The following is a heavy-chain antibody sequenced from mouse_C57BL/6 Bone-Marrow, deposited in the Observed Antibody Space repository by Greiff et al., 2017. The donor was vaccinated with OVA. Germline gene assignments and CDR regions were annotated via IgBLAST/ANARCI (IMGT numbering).Heavy chain of an antibody. CDR2: IDPANGNT. D-gene: IGHD1-1*01. J-gene: IGHJ4*01. CDR3: ARPHYYGSRFYYAMDY. CDR1: GFNIKNTY. V-gene: IGHV14-3*01. Sequence: VQLQQSVAELVRPGASVKLSCTASGFNIKNTYMHWVKQRPEQGLEWIGRIDPANGNTKYAPKFQGKATITADTSSNTAYVQLSSLTSEDTAIYYCARPHYYGSRFYYAMDYWGQGTSVTVSS.